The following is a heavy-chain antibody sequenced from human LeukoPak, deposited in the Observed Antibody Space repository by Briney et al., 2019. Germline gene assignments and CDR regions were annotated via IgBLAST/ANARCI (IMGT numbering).Heavy chain of an antibody. D-gene: IGHD3-22*01. J-gene: IGHJ4*02. CDR1: GGSISSSSYY. CDR2: IYSGGST. Sequence: ETLSLTCTVSGGSISSSSYYWGWIRQPPGKGLEWVSVIYSGGSTYYADSVKGRFTISRDNSKNTLYLQMNSLRAEDTAVYYCARAYDSSGYYFGYFNNWGQGTLVTVSS. V-gene: IGHV3-53*01. CDR3: ARAYDSSGYYFGYFNN.